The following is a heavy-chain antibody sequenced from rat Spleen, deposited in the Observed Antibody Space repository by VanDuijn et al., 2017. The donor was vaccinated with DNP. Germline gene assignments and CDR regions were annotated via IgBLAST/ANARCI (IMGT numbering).Heavy chain of an antibody. CDR2: IRNSGNT. V-gene: IGHV3-1*01. CDR1: GYSITTKY. J-gene: IGHJ2*01. Sequence: EVQLQESGPGLVKPSQSLSLTCSVTGYSITTKYWAWIRKFPGNKMEWMGYIRNSGNTSYKPSLKSRFSITRDTSKNQFFLQLNSVTTEDTATYYCARWSRYFDYWGQGVMVTVSS. CDR3: ARWSRYFDY.